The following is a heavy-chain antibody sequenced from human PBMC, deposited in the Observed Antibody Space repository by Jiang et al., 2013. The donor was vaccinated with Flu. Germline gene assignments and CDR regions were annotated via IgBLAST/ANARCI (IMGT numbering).Heavy chain of an antibody. D-gene: IGHD3-10*01. CDR3: ASLWFGELSNWFDP. Sequence: VISYDGSNKYYADSVKGRFTISRDNSKNTLYLQMNSLRAEDTAVYYCASLWFGELSNWFDPWGQGTLVTVSS. J-gene: IGHJ5*02. CDR2: ISYDGSNK. V-gene: IGHV3-30*01.